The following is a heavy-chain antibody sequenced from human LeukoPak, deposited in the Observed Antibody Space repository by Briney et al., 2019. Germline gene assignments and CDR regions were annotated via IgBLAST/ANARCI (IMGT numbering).Heavy chain of an antibody. Sequence: ASVKVSCKASGYTFTGYYMHWVRQAPGQGLEWMGWMNPNSGNTGYAQKFQGRVTMTRNTSISTAYMELSSLRSEDTAVYYCARGAASRFDYWGQGTLVTVSS. D-gene: IGHD6-25*01. CDR3: ARGAASRFDY. CDR2: MNPNSGNT. V-gene: IGHV1-8*02. J-gene: IGHJ4*02. CDR1: GYTFTGYY.